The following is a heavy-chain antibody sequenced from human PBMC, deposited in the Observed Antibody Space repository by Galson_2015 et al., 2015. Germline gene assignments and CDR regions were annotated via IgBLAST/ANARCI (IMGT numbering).Heavy chain of an antibody. Sequence: SVKVSCKVSGYTLTELSMHWVRQAPGKGLEWMGGFDPEDGETIYAQKFQGRVTMTEDTSTDTAYMELSSLRSEDTAVYYCATEGRDYVWGSYRYDYWGQGTLVTASS. V-gene: IGHV1-24*01. CDR2: FDPEDGET. CDR3: ATEGRDYVWGSYRYDY. CDR1: GYTLTELS. J-gene: IGHJ4*02. D-gene: IGHD3-16*02.